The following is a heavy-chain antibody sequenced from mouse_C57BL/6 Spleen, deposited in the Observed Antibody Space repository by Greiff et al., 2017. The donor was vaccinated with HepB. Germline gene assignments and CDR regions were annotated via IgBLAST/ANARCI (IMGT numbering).Heavy chain of an antibody. Sequence: QVQLQQSGPELVKPGASVKISCKASGYAFSSSWMNWVKQRPGKGLEWIGRIYPGDGDTNYNGKFKGKATLTADKSSSTAYMQLSSLTSEDSTVYFCARLLRTWFAYWGQGTLVTVSA. CDR3: ARLLRTWFAY. D-gene: IGHD1-1*01. CDR2: IYPGDGDT. CDR1: GYAFSSSW. V-gene: IGHV1-82*01. J-gene: IGHJ3*01.